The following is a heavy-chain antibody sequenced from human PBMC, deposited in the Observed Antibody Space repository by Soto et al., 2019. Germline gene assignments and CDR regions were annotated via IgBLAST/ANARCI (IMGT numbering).Heavy chain of an antibody. CDR1: GGSISSYY. D-gene: IGHD6-13*01. J-gene: IGHJ6*03. Sequence: SETLSLTCTVSGGSISSYYWSWIRQPPGKGLEWIGYISYSVGTIYNPSLESRVTISVDTSKNQLSLKLSSVTAADTALYYCARDQRGPPDSSSSCYYYYYMDVWDKGTTVTVSS. V-gene: IGHV4-59*01. CDR3: ARDQRGPPDSSSSCYYYYYMDV. CDR2: ISYSVGT.